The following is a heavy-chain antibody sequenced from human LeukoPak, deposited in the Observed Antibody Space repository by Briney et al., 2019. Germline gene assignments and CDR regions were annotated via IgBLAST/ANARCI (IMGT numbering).Heavy chain of an antibody. Sequence: SSETLSLTCTVSGGSISSYYWSWIRQPPGEGLEWIGYIYYSGSTNYNPSLKSRVTISVDTSKNQFSLKLSSVTAADTAVYYCARVVDCSGGSCYIPWGQGTLVTVSS. V-gene: IGHV4-59*01. D-gene: IGHD2-15*01. CDR2: IYYSGST. CDR1: GGSISSYY. CDR3: ARVVDCSGGSCYIP. J-gene: IGHJ5*02.